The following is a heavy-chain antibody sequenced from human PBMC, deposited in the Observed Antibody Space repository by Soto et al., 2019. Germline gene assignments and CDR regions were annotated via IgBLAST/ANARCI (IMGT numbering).Heavy chain of an antibody. D-gene: IGHD3-22*01. Sequence: GGSLRLSCAASGFTFSSYSMNWVRQAPGKGLEWVSYISSSSSTIYYADSVKGRFTISRDNSKNTLYLQMNSLRAEDTAVYYCAKAWGHYYDSSGYSNPVDYWGQGTLVTVSS. J-gene: IGHJ4*02. CDR2: ISSSSSTI. CDR3: AKAWGHYYDSSGYSNPVDY. V-gene: IGHV3-48*01. CDR1: GFTFSSYS.